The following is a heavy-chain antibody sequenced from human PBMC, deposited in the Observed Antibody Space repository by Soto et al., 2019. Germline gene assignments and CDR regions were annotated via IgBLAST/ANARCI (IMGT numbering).Heavy chain of an antibody. V-gene: IGHV3-9*01. Sequence: EVQLVESGGGLVQPGRSLRLSCAASGFTFDDYAMHWVRQAPGKGLEWVSGISWNSGSIGYADSVKGRFTISRDNAKNSLYLQMNSLRAEDTALYDCAKDTDYGSGGSGYSFGACDIWGQGTMVTVSS. J-gene: IGHJ3*02. CDR3: AKDTDYGSGGSGYSFGACDI. D-gene: IGHD2-15*01. CDR1: GFTFDDYA. CDR2: ISWNSGSI.